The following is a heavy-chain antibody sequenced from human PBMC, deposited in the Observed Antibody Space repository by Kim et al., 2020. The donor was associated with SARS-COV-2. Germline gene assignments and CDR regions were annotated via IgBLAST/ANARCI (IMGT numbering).Heavy chain of an antibody. CDR3: ASARFYIAESLNIVVVPAAIYYYYGMDV. Sequence: SVKVSCKASGGTFSSYAISWVRQAPGQGLEWMGGIIPIFGTANYAQKFQGRVTITADESTSTAYMELSSLRSEDTAVYYCASARFYIAESLNIVVVPAAIYYYYGMDVWGQGTTVTVSS. V-gene: IGHV1-69*13. CDR1: GGTFSSYA. CDR2: IIPIFGTA. D-gene: IGHD2-2*01. J-gene: IGHJ6*02.